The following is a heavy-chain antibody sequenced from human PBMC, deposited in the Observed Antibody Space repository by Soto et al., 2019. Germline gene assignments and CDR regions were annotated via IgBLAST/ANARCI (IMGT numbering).Heavy chain of an antibody. CDR3: VRGHWQLEL. J-gene: IGHJ1*01. CDR1: GFTFSDYY. Sequence: QVQLVESGGGLVNPGGSLRLSCAASGFTFSDYYMSWIRQAPGKGLEWVSYISPSGSNTYYADSVKGRFTSSRDNAKNSLYLQMSSLRVEDTAVYFGVRGHWQLELWGQGTLVTVSS. V-gene: IGHV3-11*01. D-gene: IGHD6-6*01. CDR2: ISPSGSNT.